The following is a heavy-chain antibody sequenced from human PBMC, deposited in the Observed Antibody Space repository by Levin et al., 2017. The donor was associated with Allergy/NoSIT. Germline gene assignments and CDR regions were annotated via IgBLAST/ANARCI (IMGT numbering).Heavy chain of an antibody. CDR3: ARFSCGGDCHSKSYGMDV. Sequence: PWASVKVSCQASGGTFSTYAVSWVRQAPGHGLEWMGGIIPALGTVNNARKFQGRVTLTADESTGTVYMELSSLRSEDTAVYYCARFSCGGDCHSKSYGMDVWGQGTTVTVSS. CDR1: GGTFSTYA. J-gene: IGHJ6*02. D-gene: IGHD2-21*02. CDR2: IIPALGTV. V-gene: IGHV1-69*13.